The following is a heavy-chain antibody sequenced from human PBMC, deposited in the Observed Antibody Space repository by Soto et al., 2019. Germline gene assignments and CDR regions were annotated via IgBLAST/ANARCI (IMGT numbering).Heavy chain of an antibody. CDR2: ISSSSSYI. J-gene: IGHJ4*02. V-gene: IGHV3-21*01. CDR3: ARDPLPGIAVAAPPGFDY. CDR1: GGKVSSYG. Sequence: GALRLSGAASGGKVSSYGMSWVREAPGKGLSSVSSISSSSSYIYYADSVKGRFTISRDNAQNSLYLQMNSLRAEDTAVYYCARDPLPGIAVAAPPGFDYWGQGTLVTVSS. D-gene: IGHD6-19*01.